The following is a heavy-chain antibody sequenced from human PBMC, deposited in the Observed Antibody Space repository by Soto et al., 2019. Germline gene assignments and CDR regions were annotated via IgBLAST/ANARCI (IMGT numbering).Heavy chain of an antibody. CDR3: PRDGYDGSGSPYPAY. Sequence: SETLSLTCSVSGGSISEYFWSWILQSTGKGLEWIGYIYYLGSNDYKPSLKSRVTISVDTFKRQFSLRLTSVTAADTAVYYWPRDGYDGSGSPYPAYWGPGAQVTVSS. J-gene: IGHJ4*02. CDR2: IYYLGSN. D-gene: IGHD3-10*01. V-gene: IGHV4-59*01. CDR1: GGSISEYF.